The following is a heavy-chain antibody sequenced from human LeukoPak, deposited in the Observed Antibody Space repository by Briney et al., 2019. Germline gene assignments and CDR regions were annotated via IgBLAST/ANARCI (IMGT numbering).Heavy chain of an antibody. V-gene: IGHV3-11*01. CDR3: ARSPKYSGSYYFDY. CDR2: ISSSGSTI. D-gene: IGHD1-26*01. CDR1: GFTFSDYY. J-gene: IGHJ4*02. Sequence: TGGSLRLSCAASGFTFSDYYMSWIRQAPGKGLEWVSYISSSGSTIYYADSVKGRFTISRDNAKNSLYLQMNSLRAEDTAVYYCARSPKYSGSYYFDYWGQGTLVTVSS.